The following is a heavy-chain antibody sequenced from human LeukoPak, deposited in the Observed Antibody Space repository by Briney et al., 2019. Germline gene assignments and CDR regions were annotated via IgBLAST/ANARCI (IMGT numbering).Heavy chain of an antibody. V-gene: IGHV4-59*01. D-gene: IGHD1-14*01. CDR3: AGRYGSRLDF. Sequence: SETLSLTCTVSGVSISSYYWSWIRQTPGKGLEWMGYIYDSGTTNHNPSLKSRATISVDTSKNQFSLKLSPVTAADTAVYYCAGRYGSRLDFWGQGTLVTVSS. CDR2: IYDSGTT. CDR1: GVSISSYY. J-gene: IGHJ4*02.